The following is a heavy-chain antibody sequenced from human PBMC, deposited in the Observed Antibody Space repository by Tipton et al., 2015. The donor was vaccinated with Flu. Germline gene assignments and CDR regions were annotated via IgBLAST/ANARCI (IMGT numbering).Heavy chain of an antibody. J-gene: IGHJ4*02. D-gene: IGHD3-10*02. CDR1: GYSISSGYY. V-gene: IGHV4-38-2*02. Sequence: TLSLTCTVSGYSISSGYYWGWIRQPPGKGLEWVGTIYHGGSTYYNPSLKSRLTISVDTSKNQFSLKLTSVTAADTAVYYCARHTGDSVRGLIDYWGQGTLVTVSS. CDR2: IYHGGST. CDR3: ARHTGDSVRGLIDY.